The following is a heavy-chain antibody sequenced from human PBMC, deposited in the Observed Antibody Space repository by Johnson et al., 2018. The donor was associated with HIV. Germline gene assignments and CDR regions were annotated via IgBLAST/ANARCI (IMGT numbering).Heavy chain of an antibody. V-gene: IGHV3-30*04. Sequence: QVQLVESGGGVVQPGRSLRLSCAASGFTFSSYAMHWVRQAPGKGLEWVAVISYDGSNKYYADSVKGRFTISRDNAKNSLYLQMHSLRAEDTAVYYCARGMVGGNYAQRDAFDIWGQGTMVTVSS. J-gene: IGHJ3*02. D-gene: IGHD4-23*01. CDR2: ISYDGSNK. CDR1: GFTFSSYA. CDR3: ARGMVGGNYAQRDAFDI.